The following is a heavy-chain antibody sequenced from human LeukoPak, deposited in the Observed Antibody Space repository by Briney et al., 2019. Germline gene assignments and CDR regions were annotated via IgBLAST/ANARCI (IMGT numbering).Heavy chain of an antibody. CDR2: INAYNGNT. CDR1: GYTFTSYG. J-gene: IGHJ4*02. Sequence: ASVKVSCKASGYTFTSYGISWVRQAPGQGLEWMGWINAYNGNTNYAQKLQGRVTMTTDTSTSTAYMELRSLRSDDTAVYYCARALMVRGVITKSYFDYWGQGTLVTVSS. CDR3: ARALMVRGVITKSYFDY. D-gene: IGHD3-10*01. V-gene: IGHV1-18*01.